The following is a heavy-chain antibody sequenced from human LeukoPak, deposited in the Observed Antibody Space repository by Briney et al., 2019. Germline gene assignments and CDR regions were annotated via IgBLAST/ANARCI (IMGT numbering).Heavy chain of an antibody. CDR3: AKYTERAFDV. CDR2: ISPTGAGT. V-gene: IGHV3-23*01. D-gene: IGHD2-2*02. CDR1: GFTFNGYA. J-gene: IGHJ3*01. Sequence: PGGSLRLSCAASGFTFNGYAMSWVRQAPGKGLEWVSTISPTGAGTYYADSVKGLFTISRDNPKNTLYLEMNSLRAEDTAVYYCAKYTERAFDVWGQGTTVTVSS.